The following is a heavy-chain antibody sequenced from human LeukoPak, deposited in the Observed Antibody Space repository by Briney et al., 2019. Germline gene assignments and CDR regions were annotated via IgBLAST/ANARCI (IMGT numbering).Heavy chain of an antibody. V-gene: IGHV3-74*01. D-gene: IGHD4-11*01. Sequence: GGSLRLSCAASGFTFSSYAMHWVRQAPGKGLVWVSRINSDGSSTSYADSVKGRFTISRDNAKSTLYLQMNSLRAEDTAVYYCARDWSTGGMDVWGQGTTVTVSS. J-gene: IGHJ6*02. CDR3: ARDWSTGGMDV. CDR2: INSDGSST. CDR1: GFTFSSYA.